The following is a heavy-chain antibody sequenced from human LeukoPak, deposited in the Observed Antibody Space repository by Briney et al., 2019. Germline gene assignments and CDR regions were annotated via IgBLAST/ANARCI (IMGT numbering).Heavy chain of an antibody. Sequence: SETLSLTCTVSGGSISSYYWSWIRQPPGKGLEWIGYIYYSGSTNYNPSLKSRVTISVDTSKNQFSLKLSSVTAADTAVYYCARLTTVIYWYFDLWGRGTLVTVSS. CDR2: IYYSGST. J-gene: IGHJ2*01. V-gene: IGHV4-59*01. D-gene: IGHD4-17*01. CDR3: ARLTTVIYWYFDL. CDR1: GGSISSYY.